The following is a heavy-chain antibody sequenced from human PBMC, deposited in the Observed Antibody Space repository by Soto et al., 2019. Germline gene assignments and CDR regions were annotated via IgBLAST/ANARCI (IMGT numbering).Heavy chain of an antibody. J-gene: IGHJ6*02. V-gene: IGHV3-23*01. CDR1: GVTFISYA. D-gene: IGHD3-9*01. Sequence: GGSLRLSCAASGVTFISYAMSWVRQAPGKGLEWVSAISGSGGSTYYADSVKGRFTISRDNSKNTLYLQMNSLRAEDTAVYYYAKMYYDILTGYSRPYYYYGMDVWGQGTTVTVSS. CDR3: AKMYYDILTGYSRPYYYYGMDV. CDR2: ISGSGGST.